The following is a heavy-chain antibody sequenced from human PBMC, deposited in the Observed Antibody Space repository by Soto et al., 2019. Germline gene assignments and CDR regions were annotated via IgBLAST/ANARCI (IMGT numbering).Heavy chain of an antibody. Sequence: GGSLRLSCAASGFTFSSYAMSWVRQAPGKGLEWVSAISGSGGSTYYADSVKGRFTISRDNSKNTLYLQMNGLRAEDTAVYYCAKDRCSGGSCYSFDYWGQGTLVTVSS. CDR3: AKDRCSGGSCYSFDY. CDR1: GFTFSSYA. D-gene: IGHD2-15*01. J-gene: IGHJ4*02. CDR2: ISGSGGST. V-gene: IGHV3-23*01.